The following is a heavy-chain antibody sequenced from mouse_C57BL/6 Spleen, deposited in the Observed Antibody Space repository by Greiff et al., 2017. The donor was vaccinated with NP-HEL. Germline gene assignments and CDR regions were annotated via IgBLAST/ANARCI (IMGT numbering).Heavy chain of an antibody. J-gene: IGHJ2*01. Sequence: VQLKESGAELVKPGASVKLSCTASGFNIKDYYMHWVKQRTEQGLEWIGRIDPEDGETKYAPKFQGKATITADTSSNTAYLQLSSLTSEDTAVDYCARVDSNLYYFDYWGQGTTLTVSS. V-gene: IGHV14-2*01. CDR2: IDPEDGET. CDR3: ARVDSNLYYFDY. D-gene: IGHD2-5*01. CDR1: GFNIKDYY.